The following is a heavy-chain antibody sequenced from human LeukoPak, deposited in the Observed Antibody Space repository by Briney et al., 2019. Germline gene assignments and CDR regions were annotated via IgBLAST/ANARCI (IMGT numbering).Heavy chain of an antibody. V-gene: IGHV1-69*04. Sequence: GASVKVSCKASGGTFSSYAISWVRQAPGQGLEWMGRIIPILGIANYAQKFQGRVTITADKSTSTAYMELSSLRSEDTAVYYCARDPSMDPTYYCGSGSSDWGQGTLVTVSS. J-gene: IGHJ4*02. CDR3: ARDPSMDPTYYCGSGSSD. CDR2: IIPILGIA. D-gene: IGHD3-10*01. CDR1: GGTFSSYA.